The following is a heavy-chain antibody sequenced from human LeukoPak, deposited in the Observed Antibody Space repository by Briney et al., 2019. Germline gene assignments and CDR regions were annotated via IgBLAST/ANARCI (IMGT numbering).Heavy chain of an antibody. Sequence: SETLSLTCTVSGGSFSSSNYYWGWIRQPPGKGLEWIASIYYSGSTYYNPSLKSRVTISVDTSKNQFSLKLSSVTAADTAVYYCASPGRRKGAGLVAFDIWGQGTMVTVSS. CDR2: IYYSGST. D-gene: IGHD1-1*01. V-gene: IGHV4-39*07. J-gene: IGHJ3*02. CDR3: ASPGRRKGAGLVAFDI. CDR1: GGSFSSSNYY.